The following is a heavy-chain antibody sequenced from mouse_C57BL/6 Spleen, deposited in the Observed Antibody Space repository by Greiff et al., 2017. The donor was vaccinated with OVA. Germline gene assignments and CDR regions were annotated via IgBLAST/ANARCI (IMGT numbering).Heavy chain of an antibody. CDR1: GYTFTGYW. CDR3: ARSGQLKVRAY. J-gene: IGHJ2*01. CDR2: ILPGSGST. V-gene: IGHV1-9*01. Sequence: VQLKQSGAELMKPGASVKLSCKATGYTFTGYWIEWVKQSPGHGLEWIGDILPGSGSTKYNEKFKGKATFTADTSSNTAYMHLSSLTTDDSAIYSCARSGQLKVRAYWGQGTTVTVSS. D-gene: IGHD2-14*01.